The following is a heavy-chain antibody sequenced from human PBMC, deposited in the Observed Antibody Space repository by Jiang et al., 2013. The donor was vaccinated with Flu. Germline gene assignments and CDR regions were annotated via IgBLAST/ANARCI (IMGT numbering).Heavy chain of an antibody. D-gene: IGHD3-22*01. V-gene: IGHV5-51*01. Sequence: GAEVKKPGESLRISCKASVYSFTNYWIGWVRQMPGKGLEWMGIIYPGDSTTRYSPSFQGQVTISADKSTGTAYLQWTSLKASDTAMYYCATRYYYDTTGNLWGQGTLVTVSS. CDR1: VYSFTNYW. J-gene: IGHJ4*02. CDR3: ATRYYYDTTGNL. CDR2: IYPGDSTT.